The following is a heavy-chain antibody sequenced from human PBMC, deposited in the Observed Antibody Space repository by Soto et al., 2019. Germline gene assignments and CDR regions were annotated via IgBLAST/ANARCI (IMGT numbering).Heavy chain of an antibody. CDR3: ARVGGYSGYYYYYGMDV. D-gene: IGHD5-12*01. CDR2: INSDGSST. J-gene: IGHJ6*02. Sequence: EVQLVESGGGLVQPGGSLRLSCAASGFTFSSYWMHWVRQAPGKGLVWVSRINSDGSSTSYADSVKCRFTISRDNAKNTLYRQMNSLRAEDTAVYYCARVGGYSGYYYYYGMDVWGQGTTVTVSS. V-gene: IGHV3-74*01. CDR1: GFTFSSYW.